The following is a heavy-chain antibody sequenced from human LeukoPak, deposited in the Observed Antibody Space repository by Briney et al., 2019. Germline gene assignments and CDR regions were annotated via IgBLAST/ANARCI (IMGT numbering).Heavy chain of an antibody. CDR2: ISAYNGNA. V-gene: IGHV1-18*01. J-gene: IGHJ4*02. CDR3: ARTTAMDQSFDY. Sequence: ASVKVSCKASGYTFTSYGISWVRQAPGQGLEWMGWISAYNGNANYAQKLQGRVTMTTDTSTSTAYMELRSLRSDDTAVYYCARTTAMDQSFDYWGQGTLVTVSS. D-gene: IGHD5-18*01. CDR1: GYTFTSYG.